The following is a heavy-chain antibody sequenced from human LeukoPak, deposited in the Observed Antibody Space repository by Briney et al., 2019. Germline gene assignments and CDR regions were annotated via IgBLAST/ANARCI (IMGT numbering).Heavy chain of an antibody. D-gene: IGHD3-9*01. CDR2: IKQDGSEK. Sequence: GGSLRLSCAASGFTFSIYWMSWVRQAPGKGLEWVAKIKQDGSEKYYGDSVKGRFTISRDNAKNSLYLQMNSLRAEDTAVYYCARDPLTLYDYYMDVWGKGTTVTVSS. V-gene: IGHV3-7*01. CDR1: GFTFSIYW. J-gene: IGHJ6*03. CDR3: ARDPLTLYDYYMDV.